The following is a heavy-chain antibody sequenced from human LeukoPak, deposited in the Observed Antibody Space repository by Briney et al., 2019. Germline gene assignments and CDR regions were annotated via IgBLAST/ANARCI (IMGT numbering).Heavy chain of an antibody. CDR1: GYSFTSYW. V-gene: IGHV5-51*01. CDR2: IYPGDSDT. Sequence: PGESLKISCKGSGYSFTSYWICWVRQMPGKGPEWMGIIYPGDSDTRYSPSSQGQVTISADKSISTAYLQWSSLKASDTALFFRQRTAYDILTGYYLPGGFDPWGQGTLVTVSS. J-gene: IGHJ5*02. D-gene: IGHD3-9*01. CDR3: QRTAYDILTGYYLPGGFDP.